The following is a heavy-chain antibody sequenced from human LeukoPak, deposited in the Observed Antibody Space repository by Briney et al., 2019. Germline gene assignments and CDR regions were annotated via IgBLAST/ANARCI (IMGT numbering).Heavy chain of an antibody. J-gene: IGHJ5*02. CDR3: ARRPLHSQIWLAP. CDR1: GDRITSYW. V-gene: IGHV5-51*01. Sequence: GESLKISCKGYGDRITSYWVARVREMPAKRLERILIIFPGASDTKYRPSIQGPVTLSVGRCFIAAYLQWCSLKASDTAIYYCARRPLHSQIWLAPWGQGTLVTVSS. CDR2: IFPGASDT.